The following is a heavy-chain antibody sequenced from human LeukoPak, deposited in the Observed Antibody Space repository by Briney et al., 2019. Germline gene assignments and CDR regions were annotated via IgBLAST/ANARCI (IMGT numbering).Heavy chain of an antibody. D-gene: IGHD6-13*01. CDR3: AKDVAAAGSRCFDY. V-gene: IGHV3-30*02. J-gene: IGHJ4*02. CDR2: IRYDGSNK. Sequence: GGSLRLSCAASGFTFSSYGMHWVRQAPGKGLEWVAFIRYDGSNKYYADSVKGRFTISRDNSKNTLYLQMNSLRAEDTAVYYCAKDVAAAGSRCFDYWGQGTLVTVSS. CDR1: GFTFSSYG.